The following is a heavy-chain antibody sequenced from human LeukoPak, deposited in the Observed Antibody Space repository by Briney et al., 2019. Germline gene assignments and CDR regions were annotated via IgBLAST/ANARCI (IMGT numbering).Heavy chain of an antibody. CDR3: ARGVPAMAMGGFDY. D-gene: IGHD5-18*01. J-gene: IGHJ4*02. CDR2: IAYTGST. V-gene: IGHV4-61*01. CDR1: GGSVSGGSISSYY. Sequence: PSETLSLTCTVSGGSVSGGSISSYYWSWIRQPPGKGLEWIGLIAYTGSTNYNPSLKSRVTISVDTSKNQFSLKLSSVTAADTAVYYCARGVPAMAMGGFDYWGQGTLVTVSS.